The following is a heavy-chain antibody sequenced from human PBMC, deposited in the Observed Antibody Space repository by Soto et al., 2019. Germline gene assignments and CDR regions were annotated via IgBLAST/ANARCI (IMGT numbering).Heavy chain of an antibody. Sequence: SETLSLTCAVYGGSFSSYYWGWIRQPPGKGLEWIGSIYYSGSTYYNPSLKSQVTISVDTSKNQFSLKLSSVTAADTAVYYCARRLYYDSSGFEGGGMDVWGQGTTVTVSS. CDR2: IYYSGST. V-gene: IGHV4-39*01. CDR1: GGSFSSYY. J-gene: IGHJ6*02. CDR3: ARRLYYDSSGFEGGGMDV. D-gene: IGHD3-22*01.